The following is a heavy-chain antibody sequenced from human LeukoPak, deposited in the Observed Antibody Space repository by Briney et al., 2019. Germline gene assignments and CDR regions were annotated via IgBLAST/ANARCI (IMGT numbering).Heavy chain of an antibody. Sequence: GGSLRLSCAASGFTFSSYAMSWVRQAPGKGLEWVSAISGSGGSTYYADSVKGRFAISRAKNTLFLQMNSLRAEDTAVYFCAKDLTLAAAGTFDYWGQGTLVTVSS. CDR3: AKDLTLAAAGTFDY. CDR2: ISGSGGST. CDR1: GFTFSSYA. D-gene: IGHD6-13*01. J-gene: IGHJ4*02. V-gene: IGHV3-23*01.